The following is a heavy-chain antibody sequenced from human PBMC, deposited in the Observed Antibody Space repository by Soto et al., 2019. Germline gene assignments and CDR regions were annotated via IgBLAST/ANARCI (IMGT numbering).Heavy chain of an antibody. CDR3: AREGTRYFDWLLLFYFDY. D-gene: IGHD3-9*01. CDR1: GFTFSSYG. Sequence: SLRLSCAASGFTFSSYGMHWVRQAPGKGLEWVAVIWYDGSNKYYADSVKGRFTISRDNSKNTLYLQMNSLRAEDTAVYYCAREGTRYFDWLLLFYFDYWGQGTLVTVSS. V-gene: IGHV3-33*01. CDR2: IWYDGSNK. J-gene: IGHJ4*02.